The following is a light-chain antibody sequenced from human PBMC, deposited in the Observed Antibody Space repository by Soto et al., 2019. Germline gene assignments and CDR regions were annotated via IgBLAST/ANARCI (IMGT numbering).Light chain of an antibody. Sequence: QSLLTQPPSASGPPGQRVTISCSGTSSTSGSNTVDWYQQLPGTAPKLLIYSHDQRPLGVRDRFCASRSGTSASLAISGLQPGDDGIYYCAGWGNNVNGQGVFGGGTKLTVL. CDR2: SHD. J-gene: IGLJ3*02. CDR1: SSTSGSNT. V-gene: IGLV1-44*01. CDR3: AGWGNNVNGQGV.